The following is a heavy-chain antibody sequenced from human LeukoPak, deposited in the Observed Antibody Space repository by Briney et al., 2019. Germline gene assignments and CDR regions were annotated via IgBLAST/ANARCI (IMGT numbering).Heavy chain of an antibody. Sequence: SVKVSCKVSGYTLTELSMHWVRQAPGQGLEWMGGIIPIFGTANYAQKFQGRVTITADESTSTAYMELSSLRSEDTAVYYCARVDTGGVTGSLTLDYWGQGTLVTVSS. J-gene: IGHJ4*02. CDR2: IIPIFGTA. V-gene: IGHV1-69*13. CDR1: GYTLTELS. CDR3: ARVDTGGVTGSLTLDY. D-gene: IGHD2-21*02.